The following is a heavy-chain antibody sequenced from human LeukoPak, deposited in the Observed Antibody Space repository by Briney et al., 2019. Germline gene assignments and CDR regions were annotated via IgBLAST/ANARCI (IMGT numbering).Heavy chain of an antibody. V-gene: IGHV4-4*07. J-gene: IGHJ4*02. D-gene: IGHD3-16*01. CDR2: FYARGNT. Sequence: SETLSLTCNVSGGSISNYYWSWIRQPAGKGLEWIGRFYARGNTNYNPSLKSRVTMSVDTSKNQLSLKLTSVTAADTAVYYCAKVGQPWSIWDYFDYWGQGTLVTVSS. CDR1: GGSISNYY. CDR3: AKVGQPWSIWDYFDY.